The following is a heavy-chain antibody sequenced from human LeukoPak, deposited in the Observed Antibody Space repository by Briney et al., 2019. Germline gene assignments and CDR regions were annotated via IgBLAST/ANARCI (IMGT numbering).Heavy chain of an antibody. V-gene: IGHV4-30-4*08. D-gene: IGHD4-17*01. CDR1: GGSISSGDYY. CDR3: ARVGRGLRVRSFDY. CDR2: IYYSGST. Sequence: PSETLSLTCTVSGGSISSGDYYWSWVRQPPGKGLEWIGYIYYSGSTYYNPSLKSRVTISVDTSKNQFSLKLSSVTAADTAVYYCARVGRGLRVRSFDYWGQGTLVTVSS. J-gene: IGHJ4*02.